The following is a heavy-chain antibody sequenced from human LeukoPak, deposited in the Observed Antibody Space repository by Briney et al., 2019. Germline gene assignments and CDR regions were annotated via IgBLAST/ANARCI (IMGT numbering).Heavy chain of an antibody. J-gene: IGHJ4*02. Sequence: PGGSLRLSCAASGFTFHNYVISWVRQAPGKGLEWVSGISGSGVTAYYADSVKGRFTISRDSSKNTLYLQMNSLRADDTAVYYCAKEAPYCGGDCYGVFDYWGQGNLVTVSS. CDR2: ISGSGVTA. CDR1: GFTFHNYV. V-gene: IGHV3-23*01. D-gene: IGHD2-21*02. CDR3: AKEAPYCGGDCYGVFDY.